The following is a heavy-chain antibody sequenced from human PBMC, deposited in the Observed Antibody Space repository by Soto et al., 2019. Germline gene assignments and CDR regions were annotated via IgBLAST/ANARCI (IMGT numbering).Heavy chain of an antibody. J-gene: IGHJ6*02. V-gene: IGHV1-3*01. D-gene: IGHD3-22*01. CDR1: GYTFTSYA. CDR2: INAGNGNT. CDR3: ARALYYDSSGYHYYYYYGMDV. Sequence: ASVKVSCKASGYTFTSYAMHWVRQAPGQRLEWMGWINAGNGNTKYSQKFQGRVTITRDTSASTAHMELSSLRSEDTAVYYCARALYYDSSGYHYYYYYGMDVWGQGTTVTVSS.